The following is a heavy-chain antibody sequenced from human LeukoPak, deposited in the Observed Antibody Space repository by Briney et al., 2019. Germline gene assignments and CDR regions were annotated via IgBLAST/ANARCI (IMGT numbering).Heavy chain of an antibody. CDR1: GFTFSGSA. Sequence: QPGGSLKLSCAASGFTFSGSAMHWVRQASGKGLEWVGRIRSKANSYATAYAASVKGRFTISRDDSKNTAYLQMNSLKTEDTAVYYCTRGATVTTRGTFDYWGQGTLVTASS. D-gene: IGHD4-11*01. V-gene: IGHV3-73*01. CDR3: TRGATVTTRGTFDY. CDR2: IRSKANSYAT. J-gene: IGHJ4*02.